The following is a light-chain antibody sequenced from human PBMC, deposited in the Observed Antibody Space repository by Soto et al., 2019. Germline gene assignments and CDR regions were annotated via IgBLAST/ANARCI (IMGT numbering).Light chain of an antibody. CDR2: GAS. V-gene: IGKV3-20*01. CDR3: QQYDTSPRS. Sequence: EMVLTQSPGTLALSPGERDTLSCRASQSVRRNYLAWYQQKPGQDPRLLIYGASSRATGIPDRFSGSGSGTDFTLTISRLEPEDCAVYYCQQYDTSPRSFGQGTKLEIK. J-gene: IGKJ2*03. CDR1: QSVRRNY.